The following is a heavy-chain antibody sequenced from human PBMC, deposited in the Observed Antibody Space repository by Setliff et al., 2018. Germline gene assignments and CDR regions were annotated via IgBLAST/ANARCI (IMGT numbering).Heavy chain of an antibody. CDR3: AISTIFGVVSPTPDAFDI. V-gene: IGHV3-7*03. CDR1: GFTFSSYW. D-gene: IGHD3-3*01. CDR2: IKQDGSEK. J-gene: IGHJ3*02. Sequence: GGSLRLSCAASGFTFSSYWMSWVRQAPGKGLEWVANIKQDGSEKYYVDSVKGRFTISRDNAKNSLYLQMNSLRSEDTAVYYCAISTIFGVVSPTPDAFDIWGQGTMVTVSS.